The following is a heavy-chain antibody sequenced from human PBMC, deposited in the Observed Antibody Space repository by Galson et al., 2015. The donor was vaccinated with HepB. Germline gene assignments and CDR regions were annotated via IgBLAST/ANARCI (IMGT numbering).Heavy chain of an antibody. J-gene: IGHJ5*02. CDR3: ARRSPVLVGNWFDP. Sequence: QSGAEVKKPGEALKISCQTSGYSFTSYWIAWVRQMPRTGLEWMGIIYPADSDTRYSPSFEGQVTMSADKSTSTAYLQWSRPSEASDTAVYYCARRSPVLVGNWFDPWGQGTLVTVSS. CDR2: IYPADSDT. V-gene: IGHV5-51*01. D-gene: IGHD2-21*01. CDR1: GYSFTSYW.